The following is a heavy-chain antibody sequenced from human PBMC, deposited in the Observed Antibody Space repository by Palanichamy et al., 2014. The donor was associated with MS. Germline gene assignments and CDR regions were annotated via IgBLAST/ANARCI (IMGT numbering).Heavy chain of an antibody. CDR1: GFIVSNSY. V-gene: IGHV3-53*01. J-gene: IGHJ4*02. CDR3: ARGQSR. Sequence: EVQLVESGGGLIQPGGSLRLSCAASGFIVSNSYMYWVRQAPGKGLEWVSVIWTSGNTHYADSVKGRFTISRDISKNTLYLQMNSLRAEDTAVYYCARGQSRWGQGTLVTVSS. D-gene: IGHD2-2*01. CDR2: IWTSGNT.